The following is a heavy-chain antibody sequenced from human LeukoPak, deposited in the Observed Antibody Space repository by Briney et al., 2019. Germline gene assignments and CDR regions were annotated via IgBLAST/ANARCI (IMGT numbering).Heavy chain of an antibody. D-gene: IGHD3-3*01. Sequence: SETLSLTCAVYGGSFSGYYWSWIRQPPGKGLEWIGEISHSGSTNYNPSLKSRVTISVDTSKNQFSLKLSSVTAADTAVYYCARSYDFWSGYSFDYWGQGTLVTVSS. J-gene: IGHJ4*02. CDR3: ARSYDFWSGYSFDY. V-gene: IGHV4-34*01. CDR2: ISHSGST. CDR1: GGSFSGYY.